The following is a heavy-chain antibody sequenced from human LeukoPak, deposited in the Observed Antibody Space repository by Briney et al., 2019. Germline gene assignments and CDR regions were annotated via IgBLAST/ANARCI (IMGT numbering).Heavy chain of an antibody. D-gene: IGHD3-22*01. Sequence: ASVKVSCKASGYTFTDYYMHWVRQAPGQGLEWLTWINPNSGGTDYAQNFQGRVTMTRDTSISTAYMELSRLRSDDTAVYYCARASPDYYDSSGYYWGQGTLVTVSS. V-gene: IGHV1-2*02. J-gene: IGHJ4*02. CDR2: INPNSGGT. CDR3: ARASPDYYDSSGYY. CDR1: GYTFTDYY.